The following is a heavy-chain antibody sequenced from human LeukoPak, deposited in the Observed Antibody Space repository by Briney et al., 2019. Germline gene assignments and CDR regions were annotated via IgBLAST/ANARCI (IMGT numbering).Heavy chain of an antibody. CDR1: GYTFTSYD. D-gene: IGHD6-13*01. Sequence: ASVKVSCKASGYTFTSYDINWVRQATGQGLEWMGWMNPNSGNTGCAQKFQGRVTMTRNTSISTAYMELSSLRSEDTAVYYCARGLRPPIIYSSSWSGYNWFDPWGQGTLVTVS. CDR3: ARGLRPPIIYSSSWSGYNWFDP. CDR2: MNPNSGNT. V-gene: IGHV1-8*01. J-gene: IGHJ5*02.